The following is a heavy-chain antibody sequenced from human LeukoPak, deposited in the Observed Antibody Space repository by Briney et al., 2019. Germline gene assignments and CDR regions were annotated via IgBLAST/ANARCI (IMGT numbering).Heavy chain of an antibody. CDR2: ISGSGGST. CDR1: GFTFSSYA. J-gene: IGHJ6*03. Sequence: GGSLRLSCAASGFTFSSYAMSWVRQAPGKGLEWVSAISGSGGSTYYADSVKGRFTISRDNSKNTLYLQMNSLRAEDTAVYYCAKDEITVARYYYYYMDVWGKGTTVTISS. CDR3: AKDEITVARYYYYYMDV. D-gene: IGHD4-23*01. V-gene: IGHV3-23*01.